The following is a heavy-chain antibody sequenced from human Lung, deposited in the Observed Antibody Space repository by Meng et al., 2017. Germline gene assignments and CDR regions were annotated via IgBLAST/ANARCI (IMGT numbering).Heavy chain of an antibody. Sequence: QVHPGQSGPEVKKPGAPVKVAGKASDYTFTGYGVSWVRQAPGQGLEWMAWLGAHDGDTSFGPKFQGRVTVTADRPTATAYMELRSLRFDDTAVYYCARGTPGRSYANYWGPGTLVTVSS. V-gene: IGHV1-18*01. CDR2: LGAHDGDT. CDR1: DYTFTGYG. CDR3: ARGTPGRSYANY. J-gene: IGHJ4*02. D-gene: IGHD1-26*01.